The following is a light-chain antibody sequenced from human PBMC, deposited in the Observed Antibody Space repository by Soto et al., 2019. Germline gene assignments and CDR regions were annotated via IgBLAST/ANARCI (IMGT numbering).Light chain of an antibody. CDR3: KMLNIYPFT. CDR2: AAS. Sequence: IQLTQSPSSLSASVGDRVIMTCRASQGISSYLAWYQQKPGKAPTLLIYAASTLETGVPSRFSGSGSGTDFSLTVYILQHEDFAGYLCKMLNIYPFTFGPGTKVDIK. J-gene: IGKJ3*01. CDR1: QGISSY. V-gene: IGKV1-9*01.